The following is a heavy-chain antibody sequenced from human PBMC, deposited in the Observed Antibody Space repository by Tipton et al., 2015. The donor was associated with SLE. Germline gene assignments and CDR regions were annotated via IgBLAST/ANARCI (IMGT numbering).Heavy chain of an antibody. D-gene: IGHD2-2*01. Sequence: SLKLSCGTSGFTFNNYALHWVRQTPGKGLEGVALIAYDGSDKYYADSVKGRFTISRDNSKNTLYLQMNSLTAEDTAVYYCATDQNSKYQLGSNDYWGQGTLVTVSS. CDR2: IAYDGSDK. V-gene: IGHV3-30*04. J-gene: IGHJ4*02. CDR1: GFTFNNYA. CDR3: ATDQNSKYQLGSNDY.